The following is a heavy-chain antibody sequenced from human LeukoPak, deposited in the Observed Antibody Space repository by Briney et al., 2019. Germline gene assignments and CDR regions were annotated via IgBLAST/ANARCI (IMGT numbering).Heavy chain of an antibody. D-gene: IGHD2-2*01. CDR2: INPNSGGI. CDR3: ARDLTDIVVVPAARKGQFQSGPKYLGLDY. V-gene: IGHV1-2*02. Sequence: EASVKVSCKASGYTFTGYYMHWVRQAPGQGLEWMGWINPNSGGINYAQKFQGRVTMTRDTSNSTAYMELSRLRSDDTAVYYCARDLTDIVVVPAARKGQFQSGPKYLGLDYWGQGTLVTVSS. CDR1: GYTFTGYY. J-gene: IGHJ4*02.